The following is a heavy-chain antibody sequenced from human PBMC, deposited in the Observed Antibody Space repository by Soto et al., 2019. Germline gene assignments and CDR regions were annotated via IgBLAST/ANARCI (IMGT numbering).Heavy chain of an antibody. J-gene: IGHJ4*02. CDR3: ARVPPPTVTTYYFDY. D-gene: IGHD4-4*01. Sequence: QVQLVQSGAEVKKPGASVKVSCKASGYTFTSYGISWVRQAPGHGLEWMGWISAYNGNTNYAQKLQGRVTMTTDTSTSTAYMELRSLRSDDTAVYYCARVPPPTVTTYYFDYWGQGTLVTVSS. V-gene: IGHV1-18*01. CDR1: GYTFTSYG. CDR2: ISAYNGNT.